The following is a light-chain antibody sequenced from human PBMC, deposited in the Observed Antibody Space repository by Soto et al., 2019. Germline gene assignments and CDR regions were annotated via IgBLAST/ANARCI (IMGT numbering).Light chain of an antibody. CDR2: KAS. J-gene: IGKJ2*01. CDR1: QSISSW. CDR3: QQYNIYST. V-gene: IGKV1-5*03. Sequence: DIQMTQSPSTLSASVGDRVTISCRASQSISSWLAWYQQKPGKAPKLLIYKASSLESGVPSRFSGSGSGTEFTLPISSLQPDDFATYYCQQYNIYSTFGQGTKLEIK.